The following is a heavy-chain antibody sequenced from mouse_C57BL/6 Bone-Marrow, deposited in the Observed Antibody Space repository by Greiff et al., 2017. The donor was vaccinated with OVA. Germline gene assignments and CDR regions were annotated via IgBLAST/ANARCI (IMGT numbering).Heavy chain of an antibody. CDR2: IWTGGGT. V-gene: IGHV2-9-1*01. CDR3: ARMDYGSSYHYFDY. D-gene: IGHD1-1*01. Sequence: VKLMESGPGLVAPSQSLSITCTVSGFSLTSYAISWVRQPPGKGLEWLGVIWTGGGTNYNSALKSRLSISKDNSKSQVFLKMNSLQTDDTARYYCARMDYGSSYHYFDYWGQGTTLTVSS. J-gene: IGHJ2*01. CDR1: GFSLTSYA.